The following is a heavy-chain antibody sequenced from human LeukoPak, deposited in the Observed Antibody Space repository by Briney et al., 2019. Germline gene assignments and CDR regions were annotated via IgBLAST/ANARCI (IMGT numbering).Heavy chain of an antibody. Sequence: PGRSLRLSFAASGFTFSSYGMHWVRQAPGKGLEWVAVIWYDGSNKYYADSVEGRLTISRDNSKNTLYLRMNSLRAEDTAVYYCARQPTCCTVLYYFDYWGQGTLVTVSS. CDR3: ARQPTCCTVLYYFDY. CDR1: GFTFSSYG. D-gene: IGHD2-8*01. V-gene: IGHV3-33*01. CDR2: IWYDGSNK. J-gene: IGHJ4*02.